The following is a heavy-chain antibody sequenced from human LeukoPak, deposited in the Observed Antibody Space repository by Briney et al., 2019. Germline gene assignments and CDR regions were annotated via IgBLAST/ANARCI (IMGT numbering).Heavy chain of an antibody. J-gene: IGHJ4*02. D-gene: IGHD3-9*01. CDR1: GYTFTSYD. V-gene: IGHV1-8*01. CDR2: TNPNSGNT. CDR3: ATYDILTGHFDY. Sequence: AASVKVSCKASGYTFTSYDINWVRQATGQGLEWMGWTNPNSGNTGYAQKFQGRVTMTRNTSISTAYMELSSLRSEDTAVYYCATYDILTGHFDYWGQGTLVTVSS.